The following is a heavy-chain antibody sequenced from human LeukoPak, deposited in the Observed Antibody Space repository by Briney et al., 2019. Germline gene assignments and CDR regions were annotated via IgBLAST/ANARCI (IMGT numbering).Heavy chain of an antibody. CDR2: IKDDGSDK. CDR1: GFTFSDSW. J-gene: IGHJ4*02. Sequence: GGSLRLSCGTSGFTFSDSWMSWLRQAPGQGLEWVASIKDDGSDKYYLDSVRGRFTTSRDNAEDSLYLQLDDLRAEDTAVFYCARHLLRGQNFDYWGQGTLVTVSS. V-gene: IGHV3-7*01. CDR3: ARHLLRGQNFDY.